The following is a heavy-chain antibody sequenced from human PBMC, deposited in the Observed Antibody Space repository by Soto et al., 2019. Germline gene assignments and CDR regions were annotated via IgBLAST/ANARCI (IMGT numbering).Heavy chain of an antibody. J-gene: IGHJ4*02. CDR1: GFTFSRYA. Sequence: GGSLRLSCAASGFTFSRYAMHWVRQAPGEGLEWVAVISRDGSSKYYGDSVKGRFTVSRDDSNNTLYLSMTSLRPDDTAVFYCARSRNGAVPDSINFWGQGTLVTVSS. D-gene: IGHD2-8*01. CDR2: ISRDGSSK. V-gene: IGHV3-30-3*01. CDR3: ARSRNGAVPDSINF.